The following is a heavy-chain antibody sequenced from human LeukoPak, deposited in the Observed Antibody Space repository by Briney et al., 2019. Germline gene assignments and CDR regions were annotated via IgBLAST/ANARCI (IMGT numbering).Heavy chain of an antibody. CDR1: GGSINNGGYY. V-gene: IGHV4-31*03. D-gene: IGHD5-24*01. CDR3: ARNRYGYNSFDY. J-gene: IGHJ4*02. CDR2: IYYSGSS. Sequence: PSETLSLTCTVSGGSINNGGYYWSWIRQHPGKGLEWIGYIYYSGSSYYNPSLRSRVTISVDTSKNHFSLKLSSVTAADTAVYYCARNRYGYNSFDYWGQGTLVTVSS.